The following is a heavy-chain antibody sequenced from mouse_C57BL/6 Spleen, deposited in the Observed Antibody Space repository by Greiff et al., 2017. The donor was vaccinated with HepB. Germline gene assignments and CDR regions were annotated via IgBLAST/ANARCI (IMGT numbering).Heavy chain of an antibody. D-gene: IGHD4-1*01. CDR3: ARGLGLWYFDV. V-gene: IGHV1-69*01. CDR2: IDPSDSYT. CDR1: GYTFTSYW. J-gene: IGHJ1*03. Sequence: QVQLQQPGAELVMPGASVKLSCKASGYTFTSYWMHWVKQRPGQGLEWIGEIDPSDSYTNYNQKFKGKSTLTVDKSSSTAYMQLSSLTSEDSAVYYCARGLGLWYFDVWGTGTTVTVSS.